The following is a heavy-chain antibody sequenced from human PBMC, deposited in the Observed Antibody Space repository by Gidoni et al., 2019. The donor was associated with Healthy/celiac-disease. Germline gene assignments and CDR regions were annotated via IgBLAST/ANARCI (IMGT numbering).Heavy chain of an antibody. Sequence: QVQLVQSGAEVKKPGSSVKVSCKASGGTFSSYAISWVRQAPGQGLEWMGRIIPILGIANDAQKFQGRVTITADKSTSTAYMELSSLRSEDTAVYYCAGEGYYGSGTYYGMDVWGQGTTVTVSS. J-gene: IGHJ6*02. D-gene: IGHD3-10*01. CDR1: GGTFSSYA. V-gene: IGHV1-69*04. CDR3: AGEGYYGSGTYYGMDV. CDR2: IIPILGIA.